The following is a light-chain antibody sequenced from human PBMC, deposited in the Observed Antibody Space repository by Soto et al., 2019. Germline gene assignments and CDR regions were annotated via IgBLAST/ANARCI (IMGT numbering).Light chain of an antibody. CDR3: QEYHSPPFT. J-gene: IGKJ3*01. Sequence: EIVLTQSPATLSLSPGERATLSCRASQSVSSYLAWYQQKPGQAPRLLIYDASNRATGIPARFSGGGSGTDVTLTISSLEPEDFATYYCQEYHSPPFTFGPGTRVEIK. CDR1: QSVSSY. CDR2: DAS. V-gene: IGKV3-11*01.